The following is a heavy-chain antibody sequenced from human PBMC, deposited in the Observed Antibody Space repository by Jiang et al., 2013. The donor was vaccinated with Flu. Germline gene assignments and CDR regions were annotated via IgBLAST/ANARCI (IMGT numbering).Heavy chain of an antibody. J-gene: IGHJ6*02. Sequence: QAPGKGLEWVAVISYDGSNKYYADSVKGRFTISRDNSKNTLYLQMNSLRAEDTAVYYCAKEFTSLVVPAAMVYYYGMDVWSQGTTVTVSS. V-gene: IGHV3-30*18. D-gene: IGHD2-2*01. CDR3: AKEFTSLVVPAAMVYYYGMDV. CDR2: ISYDGSNK.